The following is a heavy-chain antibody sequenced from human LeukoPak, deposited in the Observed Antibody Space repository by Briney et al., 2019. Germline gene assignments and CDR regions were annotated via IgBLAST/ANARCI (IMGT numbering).Heavy chain of an antibody. Sequence: PSETLSLTCTVSGGSISSSSYYWGWIRQPPGKGLEWIGSIYYSGSTYYNPSLKSRVTISVDTPKNQFSLKLSSVTAADTAVYYCASSITIFGVVPDAFDIWGQGTMVTVSS. CDR3: ASSITIFGVVPDAFDI. CDR2: IYYSGST. CDR1: GGSISSSSYY. V-gene: IGHV4-39*01. D-gene: IGHD3-3*01. J-gene: IGHJ3*02.